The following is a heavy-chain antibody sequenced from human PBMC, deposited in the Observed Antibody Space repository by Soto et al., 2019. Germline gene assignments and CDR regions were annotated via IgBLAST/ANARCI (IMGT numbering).Heavy chain of an antibody. V-gene: IGHV1-8*01. CDR1: GYTFTSYD. D-gene: IGHD5-18*01. J-gene: IGHJ4*02. Sequence: QVQLVQSGAEVKKPGASVKVSCKASGYTFTSYDINWVRQATGQGLEWMGWMNPNSGNTGYAQKFQGXXTXTXXTSISTAYMELSSLRSEDTAVYYCARADGYSYVDYWGQGTLVTVSS. CDR2: MNPNSGNT. CDR3: ARADGYSYVDY.